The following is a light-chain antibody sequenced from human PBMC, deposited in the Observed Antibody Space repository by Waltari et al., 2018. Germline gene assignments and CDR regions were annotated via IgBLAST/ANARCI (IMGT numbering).Light chain of an antibody. J-gene: IGLJ2*01. CDR1: ALPKKY. V-gene: IGLV3-10*01. CDR3: YSTDTRGNHRSV. Sequence: SYELTQPPSVSVSPGQTARLTCSGDALPKKYDYWYQQKSGQAPVKGIYDDSKRPSTIPERSSGSSSRQMATWIISGAQVGDEADYYCYSTDTRGNHRSVFGGGTKLTVL. CDR2: DDS.